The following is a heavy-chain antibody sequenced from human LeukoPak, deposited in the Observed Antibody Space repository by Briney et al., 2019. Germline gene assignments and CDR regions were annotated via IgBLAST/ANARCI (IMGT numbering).Heavy chain of an antibody. J-gene: IGHJ5*02. CDR1: GGPNSSSSYY. Sequence: WETLSLTCTVSGGPNSSSSYYWGWIRQPPGKGLEWIWRFYFDGTTYHNPSLKSRVTILVDTSKDQFSLKLSSVPAADTDVYFCVRQGWDQLWSRGWFDPWGQGTPVTVSS. V-gene: IGHV4-39*01. CDR2: FYFDGTT. D-gene: IGHD3-10*01. CDR3: VRQGWDQLWSRGWFDP.